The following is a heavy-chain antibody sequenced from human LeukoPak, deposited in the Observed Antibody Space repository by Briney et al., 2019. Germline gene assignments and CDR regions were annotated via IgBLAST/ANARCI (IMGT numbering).Heavy chain of an antibody. CDR2: ISDSGDTT. CDR3: ARPDCSSTSCYTPEY. D-gene: IGHD2-2*02. Sequence: GGSLRLSCAASGFTFRSYTMRWVGQAPGKGLEGISAISDSGDTTDYADSVRGRFTVSRDNAKDTLYLQMNSLRAEDTAVYYCARPDCSSTSCYTPEYWGQATLVTVSS. J-gene: IGHJ4*02. V-gene: IGHV3-23*01. CDR1: GFTFRSYT.